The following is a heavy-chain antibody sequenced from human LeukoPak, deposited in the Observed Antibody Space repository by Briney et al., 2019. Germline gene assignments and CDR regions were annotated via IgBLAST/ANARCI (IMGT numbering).Heavy chain of an antibody. CDR3: VRERERGTYFI. J-gene: IGHJ4*02. CDR1: GHTFTSYY. Sequence: ASVKVSCKASGHTFTSYYMHWVRQAPGQGLEWMGIINPSGGSTSYPQKLQGRVTMTRDTSTMTVYMELTSLRSEDTAVYYCVRERERGTYFIWGQGTLVTVSS. V-gene: IGHV1-46*04. CDR2: INPSGGST. D-gene: IGHD3-10*01.